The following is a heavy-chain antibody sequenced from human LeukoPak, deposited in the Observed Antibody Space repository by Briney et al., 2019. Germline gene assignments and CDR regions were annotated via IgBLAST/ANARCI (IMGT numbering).Heavy chain of an antibody. CDR3: ARNGYSGYERRDKSGTYHYGMDV. CDR1: GFTFSNYW. J-gene: IGHJ6*02. CDR2: KKKDGSEE. Sequence: GGSLRLSCATSGFTFSNYWMRWVRQAPGKGQERAANKKKDGSEEYYVDFVKGRFTISRDNAKNSLYMQMNSLRAEDTAVYYCARNGYSGYERRDKSGTYHYGMDVWGQGTTVTVSS. D-gene: IGHD5-12*01. V-gene: IGHV3-7*05.